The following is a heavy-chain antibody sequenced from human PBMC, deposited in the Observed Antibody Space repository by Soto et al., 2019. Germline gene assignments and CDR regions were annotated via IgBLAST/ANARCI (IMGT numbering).Heavy chain of an antibody. CDR3: ARARWTGISADFDI. CDR1: GYSLTAYY. D-gene: IGHD3-16*01. V-gene: IGHV1-2*02. CDR2: INPNTGVT. Sequence: QVQLVQSGAEVKKPGASVSVSCKASGYSLTAYYIHWVRQAPGQGLEWMGWINPNTGVTKYAQKFQVRVTVTPATSIDLVYMELYRLTSEDTAVYYCARARWTGISADFDIWGQGAVVTVAS. J-gene: IGHJ3*02.